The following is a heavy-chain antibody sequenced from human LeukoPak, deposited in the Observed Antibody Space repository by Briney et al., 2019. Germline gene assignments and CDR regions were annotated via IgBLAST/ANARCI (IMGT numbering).Heavy chain of an antibody. CDR3: AGRPGGKPYDY. D-gene: IGHD3-16*01. CDR2: IYTSGST. V-gene: IGHV4-61*02. CDR1: GGSISSGSYY. Sequence: SETLSLTCTVSGGSISSGSYYWTWIRQPAGKGLEWIGRIYTSGSTNYNPPLKSRVTISADTSKNQFYLKLNSVTAADTAVYYCAGRPGGKPYDYWGQGTLVTVSS. J-gene: IGHJ4*02.